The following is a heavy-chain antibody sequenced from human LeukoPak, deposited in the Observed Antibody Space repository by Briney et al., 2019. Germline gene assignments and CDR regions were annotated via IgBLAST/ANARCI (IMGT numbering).Heavy chain of an antibody. Sequence: PSETLSLTCTVSGYYDTDGYYWGWIRQPPGKGLEWIGHIYHFGDTFYNPSLNTRVTLSVDTSQNQISLTLTSLTAADTATYYCARIDKTQRLVLGVEQWGQGTLVTVSS. CDR2: IYHFGDT. V-gene: IGHV4-38-2*02. CDR3: ARIDKTQRLVLGVEQ. J-gene: IGHJ1*01. CDR1: GYYDTDGYY. D-gene: IGHD6-13*01.